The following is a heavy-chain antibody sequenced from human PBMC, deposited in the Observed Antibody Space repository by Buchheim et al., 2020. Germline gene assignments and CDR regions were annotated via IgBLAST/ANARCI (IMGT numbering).Heavy chain of an antibody. CDR3: TTDLDPDYSDSRGVDY. CDR2: IKNKIEGGTT. Sequence: EVQLVESGEDLVKPGGSLRLSCAVSGFRNAWMSWVRQAPGKGLEWVGRIKNKIEGGTTDYAAPVKGRFTISRDDSKNTVYLQMNSLKTEDTAVYYCTTDLDPDYSDSRGVDYWGQGTL. V-gene: IGHV3-15*01. CDR1: GFRNAW. D-gene: IGHD3-22*01. J-gene: IGHJ4*01.